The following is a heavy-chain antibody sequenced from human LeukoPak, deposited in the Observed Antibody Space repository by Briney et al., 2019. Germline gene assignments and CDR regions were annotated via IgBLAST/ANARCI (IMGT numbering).Heavy chain of an antibody. CDR1: GYTFTGYY. Sequence: ASVKVSCKASGYTFTGYYMHWVRQAPGQGVEWMGWINPNSGGTNYAQKFQGRVTMTRDTPISTAYMELSRLRSDDTAVYYCAREGLPGCSGYHPTDYWGQGTLVTVSS. V-gene: IGHV1-2*02. CDR2: INPNSGGT. J-gene: IGHJ4*02. CDR3: AREGLPGCSGYHPTDY. D-gene: IGHD2-15*01.